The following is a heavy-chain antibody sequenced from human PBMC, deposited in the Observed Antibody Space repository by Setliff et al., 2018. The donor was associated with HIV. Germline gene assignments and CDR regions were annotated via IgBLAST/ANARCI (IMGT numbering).Heavy chain of an antibody. V-gene: IGHV4-31*03. CDR1: GGSISSGAYY. Sequence: KTSETLSLTCRVSGGSISSGAYYWSWLRQHPGKGLEWIGYIFYGTDTYYNPSLRSRVTISVLPSKDQFSLKLTSVSAADTAMYYCARDVFPQTSTHAFDVWGQGKMVTVSS. CDR3: ARDVFPQTSTHAFDV. J-gene: IGHJ3*01. CDR2: IFYGTDT.